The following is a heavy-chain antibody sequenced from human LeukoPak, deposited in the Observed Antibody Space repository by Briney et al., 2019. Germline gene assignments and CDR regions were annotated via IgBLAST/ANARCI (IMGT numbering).Heavy chain of an antibody. CDR1: GFTFSSYA. V-gene: IGHV3-23*01. D-gene: IGHD3-10*02. J-gene: IGHJ6*04. Sequence: GGSLRLSCAASGFTFSSYAMSWVRQAPGKGLEWVSAISGSGGSTYYADSVKGRFTISRDNSKNTLYLQMNSLRDEDTAVYYCEELGITMIGGVWGKGTTVTISS. CDR3: EELGITMIGGV. CDR2: ISGSGGST.